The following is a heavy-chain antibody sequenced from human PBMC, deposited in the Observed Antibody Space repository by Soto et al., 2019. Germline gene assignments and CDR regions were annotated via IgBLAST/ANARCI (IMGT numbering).Heavy chain of an antibody. D-gene: IGHD6-19*01. J-gene: IGHJ6*02. V-gene: IGHV1-2*02. Sequence: ASVKVSCKASGYTFTGYYMHWVRQAPGQGLEWMGWINPNSGGTNYAQKFQGRVTMTRDTSISTAYMELSRLRSDDTAVYYCARDARYSRGWYGMSYYYYYGMDVWGQGTTVTVSS. CDR1: GYTFTGYY. CDR3: ARDARYSRGWYGMSYYYYYGMDV. CDR2: INPNSGGT.